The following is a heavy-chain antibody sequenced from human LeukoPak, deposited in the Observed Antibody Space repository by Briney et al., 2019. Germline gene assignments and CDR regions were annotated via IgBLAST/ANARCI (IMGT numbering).Heavy chain of an antibody. CDR1: GGSISSGSYY. D-gene: IGHD2-2*01. CDR2: IYTSGST. CDR3: ARDVGHARGARRGYCSSTSCRWFDP. J-gene: IGHJ5*02. Sequence: PSQTLSLTCTVSGGSISSGSYYWSWIRQPAGKGLEWIGRIYTSGSTNYNPSLKCRVTISVDTSKNQFSLKLSSVTAADTAVYYCARDVGHARGARRGYCSSTSCRWFDPWGQGTLVTVSS. V-gene: IGHV4-61*02.